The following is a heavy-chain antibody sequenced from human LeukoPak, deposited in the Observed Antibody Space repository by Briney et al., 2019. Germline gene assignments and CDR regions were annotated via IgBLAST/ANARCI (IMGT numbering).Heavy chain of an antibody. V-gene: IGHV1-2*06. CDR2: INPDNGDT. Sequence: ASVKVSCKASGYTFTSYDINWVRQATGQGLEWMGRINPDNGDTNYAQEFQGRVSMTRDTSISTAYMELSRLKSDDTAVYYCGREKRFDPWGQGTLVTVSS. J-gene: IGHJ5*02. CDR3: GREKRFDP. CDR1: GYTFTSYD.